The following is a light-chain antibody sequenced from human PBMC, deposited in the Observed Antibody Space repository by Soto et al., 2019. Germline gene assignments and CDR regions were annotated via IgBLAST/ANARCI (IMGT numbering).Light chain of an antibody. CDR1: QSVSSN. CDR3: QQRSNWPPLT. V-gene: IGKV3-11*01. Sequence: EIVLTQSPATLSLSPGERATLSCRASQSVSSNLACYQQKPGQAPRLLIYDASNRATGIPARFSGSGSGTDFTLTISSLEAEDFAVYYCQQRSNWPPLTFGGGTKVEIK. CDR2: DAS. J-gene: IGKJ4*02.